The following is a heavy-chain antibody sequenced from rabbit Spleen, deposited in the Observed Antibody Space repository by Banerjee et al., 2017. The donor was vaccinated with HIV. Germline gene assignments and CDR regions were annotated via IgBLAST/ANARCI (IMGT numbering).Heavy chain of an antibody. CDR2: IDSGSSGFT. CDR1: GFDLSSYYY. D-gene: IGHD8-1*01. Sequence: QSLEESGGDLVKPGASLTLTCTASGFDLSSYYYICWVRQAPGKGLEWIACIDSGSSGFTYFANWAKGRFIISKASSTTVTLEATSLIAADTATYFCARDTGSSFSSYGMDLWGQGTLVTVS. V-gene: IGHV1S40*01. J-gene: IGHJ6*01. CDR3: ARDTGSSFSSYGMDL.